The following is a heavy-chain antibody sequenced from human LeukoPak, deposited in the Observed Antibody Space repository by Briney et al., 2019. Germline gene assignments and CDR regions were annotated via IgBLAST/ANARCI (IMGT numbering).Heavy chain of an antibody. CDR3: AKAEAVAFGVYYYYYYGMDV. CDR2: ISGSGGST. D-gene: IGHD6-19*01. CDR1: GFTFSSYA. Sequence: GGSLRLSCAASGFTFSSYAMSWVRQAPGKGLEWVSAISGSGGSTYYADSVKGRFTISRDNSKNTLYLQMNSLRAEDTAVYYCAKAEAVAFGVYYYYYYGMDVWGQGTRSPSP. V-gene: IGHV3-23*01. J-gene: IGHJ6*02.